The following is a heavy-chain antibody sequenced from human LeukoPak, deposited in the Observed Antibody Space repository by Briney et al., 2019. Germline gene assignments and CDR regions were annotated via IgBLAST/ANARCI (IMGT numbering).Heavy chain of an antibody. CDR1: GYSISNGYS. CDR3: ARDANGVAAANWFDP. Sequence: PSETLSLTCNVSGYSISNGYSWGWIRQSPKKGLEWIGSIFHSGTTYYNPSLKSRVTISLDTSKNQFSLNLISVTAADTAVYFCARDANGVAAANWFDPWGQGTLVTVSS. V-gene: IGHV4-38-2*02. D-gene: IGHD6-13*01. J-gene: IGHJ5*02. CDR2: IFHSGTT.